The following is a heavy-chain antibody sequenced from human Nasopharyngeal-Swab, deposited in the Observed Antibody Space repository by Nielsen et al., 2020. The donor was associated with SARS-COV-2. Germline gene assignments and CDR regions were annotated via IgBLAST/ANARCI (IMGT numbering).Heavy chain of an antibody. V-gene: IGHV3-74*01. CDR3: ASMRTMDA. Sequence: GGSLRLSCAASGFTLRNYWMHWVRQAPGKGLVWVSRINSDGSSTSYADSVKGRFTISRDNAKNSLYLQMNSLRTEDTAVYYCASMRTMDAWGKGTTVTVSS. CDR1: GFTLRNYW. D-gene: IGHD3-16*01. J-gene: IGHJ6*04. CDR2: INSDGSST.